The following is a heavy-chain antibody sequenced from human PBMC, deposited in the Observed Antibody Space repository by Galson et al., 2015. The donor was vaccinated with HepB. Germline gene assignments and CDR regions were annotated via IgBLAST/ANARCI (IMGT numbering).Heavy chain of an antibody. CDR1: GGSVSSGSYY. CDR2: IYYSGST. D-gene: IGHD6-19*01. CDR3: AREGPGEGRWLVSDDAFDI. J-gene: IGHJ3*02. Sequence: SETLSLTCTVSGGSVSSGSYYWSWIRQPPGKGLEWIGYIYYSGSTNYNPSFKSRVTISVDTSKNQFSLKLSSVTAADTAVYYCAREGPGEGRWLVSDDAFDIWGQ. V-gene: IGHV4-61*01.